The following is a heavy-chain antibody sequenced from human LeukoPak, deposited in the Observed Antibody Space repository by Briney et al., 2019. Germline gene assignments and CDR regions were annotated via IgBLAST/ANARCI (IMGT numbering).Heavy chain of an antibody. D-gene: IGHD6-6*01. CDR2: IYLKGGGT. Sequence: ASVKVSCKASGYTFTGHYMHWVRQAPGQGLEWMGWIYLKGGGTHYPQKFQGRVTMTRDTSISTAYMELSRLSSDDTAVYYCARDLDSSSSLDYWGQGTLVTVSS. CDR1: GYTFTGHY. J-gene: IGHJ4*02. CDR3: ARDLDSSSSLDY. V-gene: IGHV1-2*02.